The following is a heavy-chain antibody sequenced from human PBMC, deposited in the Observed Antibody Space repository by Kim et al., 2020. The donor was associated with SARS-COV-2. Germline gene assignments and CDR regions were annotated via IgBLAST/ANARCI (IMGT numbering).Heavy chain of an antibody. CDR3: ARDQVAAYCGGDCYSGAFDI. Sequence: SVKVSCKASGGTFSSYAISWVRQAPGQGLEWMGGIIPIFGTANYAQKFQGRVTITADESTSTAYMELSSLRSEDTAVYYCARDQVAAYCGGDCYSGAFDIWGQGTMVTVSS. CDR1: GGTFSSYA. CDR2: IIPIFGTA. J-gene: IGHJ3*02. V-gene: IGHV1-69*13. D-gene: IGHD2-21*02.